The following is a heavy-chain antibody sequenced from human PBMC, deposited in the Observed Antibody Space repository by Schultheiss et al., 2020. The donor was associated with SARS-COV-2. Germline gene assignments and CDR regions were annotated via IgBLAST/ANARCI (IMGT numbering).Heavy chain of an antibody. V-gene: IGHV3-30*03. CDR2: LSDDGSDK. Sequence: GESLKISCAASGFTFSSYGMHWVRQAPGKRLEWVAVLSDDGSDKRYADSVKGRFTISRDNSKNTLYLQMNSLRAEDTALYHCARDVRAVVVPAAQPTGNWFDPWGQGTLVTVSS. CDR3: ARDVRAVVVPAAQPTGNWFDP. D-gene: IGHD2-2*01. J-gene: IGHJ5*02. CDR1: GFTFSSYG.